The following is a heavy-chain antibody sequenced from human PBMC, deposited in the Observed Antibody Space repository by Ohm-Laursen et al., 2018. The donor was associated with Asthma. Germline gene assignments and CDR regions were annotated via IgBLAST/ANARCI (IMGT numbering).Heavy chain of an antibody. CDR2: ISYDGSNK. Sequence: SLRLSCAASGFTVSSNYMSWVRQAPGKGLEWVAVISYDGSNKYYADSVKGRFTISRDNSKNTLYLQMNSLRAEDTAVYYCANLVGANWGQGTLVTVSS. J-gene: IGHJ4*02. CDR1: GFTVSSNY. CDR3: ANLVGAN. V-gene: IGHV3-30*18. D-gene: IGHD4/OR15-4a*01.